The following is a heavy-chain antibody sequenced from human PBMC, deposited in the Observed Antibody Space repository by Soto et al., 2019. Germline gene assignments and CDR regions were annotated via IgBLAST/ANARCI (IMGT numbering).Heavy chain of an antibody. J-gene: IGHJ5*01. CDR3: ARGRYCLTGRCFPNWFDS. V-gene: IGHV4-30-4*01. D-gene: IGHD7-27*01. CDR2: IYKSATT. CDR1: GDSISNLDYF. Sequence: RSETLSLTCSVSGDSISNLDYFWAWIRQPPGQAMEYIGYIYKSATTYYNPSFESRVAISVDTSKSQFSLNVTSVTAADTAVYFCARGRYCLTGRCFPNWFDSWGQGALVTVS.